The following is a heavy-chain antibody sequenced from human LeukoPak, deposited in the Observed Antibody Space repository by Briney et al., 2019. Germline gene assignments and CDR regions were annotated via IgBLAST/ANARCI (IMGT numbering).Heavy chain of an antibody. Sequence: ASVKVSCKASGYTFTGYYMHWVRQAPGQGLEWMGWINPNSGGTNYAQKFQGRVTMTRDTSISTAYMELSRLRSDDTAVYYCARVPAAMGYYYYYYMDVWGKGTTVTVSS. CDR2: INPNSGGT. J-gene: IGHJ6*03. CDR1: GYTFTGYY. CDR3: ARVPAAMGYYYYYYMDV. D-gene: IGHD2-2*01. V-gene: IGHV1-2*02.